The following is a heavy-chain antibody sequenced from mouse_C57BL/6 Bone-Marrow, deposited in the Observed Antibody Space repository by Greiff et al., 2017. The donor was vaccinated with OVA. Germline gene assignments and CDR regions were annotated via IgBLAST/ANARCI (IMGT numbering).Heavy chain of an antibody. V-gene: IGHV1-4*01. Sequence: QVQLQQSGAELARPGASVKMSCKASGYTFTSYTIHWVKQRPGQGLEWIGYIDPTNDYTNYNQKFKGKATLTVDKSSSTAYMELRSLTSEDTAVYYCARGGYYDYDGGAWFAYWGQGTLVTVSA. CDR1: GYTFTSYT. CDR2: IDPTNDYT. J-gene: IGHJ3*01. CDR3: ARGGYYDYDGGAWFAY. D-gene: IGHD2-4*01.